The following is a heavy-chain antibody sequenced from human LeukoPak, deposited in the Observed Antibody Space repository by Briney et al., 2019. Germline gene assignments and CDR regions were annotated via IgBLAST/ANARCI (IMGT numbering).Heavy chain of an antibody. CDR3: ATSSWYRLAY. J-gene: IGHJ4*02. CDR2: SRNKADSYTA. CDR1: GFTFSDSF. Sequence: GGSLRLSCAASGFTFSDSFMSWVRQAPGKGLEWVGRSRNKADSYTAEYAASVKGRFTISRDESKNSLYLQISSLETEDAAVYYCATSSWYRLAYWGQGSLVTVPS. V-gene: IGHV3-72*01. D-gene: IGHD6-13*01.